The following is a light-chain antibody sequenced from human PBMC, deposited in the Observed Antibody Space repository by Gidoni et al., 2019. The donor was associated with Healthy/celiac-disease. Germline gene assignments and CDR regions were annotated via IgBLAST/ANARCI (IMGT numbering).Light chain of an antibody. Sequence: SYELTQPPSVSVSPGPTASITSSGDNLGDKYACWYQQKPGQSPVLVIYQDSKRPSGIPERFSGSNSGNTATLTISGTQAMDEADYYCQAWDSSTAHVVFGGGTKLTVL. CDR1: NLGDKY. CDR3: QAWDSSTAHVV. V-gene: IGLV3-1*01. CDR2: QDS. J-gene: IGLJ2*01.